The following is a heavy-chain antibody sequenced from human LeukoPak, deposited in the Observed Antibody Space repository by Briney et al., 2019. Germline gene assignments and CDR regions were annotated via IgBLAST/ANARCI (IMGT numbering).Heavy chain of an antibody. J-gene: IGHJ4*02. CDR2: ISSSGSTI. D-gene: IGHD2-21*01. CDR1: GFTFSDYY. CDR3: ASGAYYSRTYFDY. Sequence: GGSLRLSCAASGFTFSDYYVSWIRQARGKGLEWVSYISSSGSTIYYADSVKGRFTISRDNAKNSLYLQMNSLRAEDTAVYYCASGAYYSRTYFDYWGQGTLVTVSS. V-gene: IGHV3-11*04.